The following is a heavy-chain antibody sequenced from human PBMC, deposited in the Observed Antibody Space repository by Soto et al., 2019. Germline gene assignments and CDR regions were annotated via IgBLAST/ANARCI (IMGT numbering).Heavy chain of an antibody. CDR3: AGSSGWSYYYYGMDV. J-gene: IGHJ6*02. CDR2: IIPIFGTA. V-gene: IGHV1-69*13. D-gene: IGHD6-19*01. CDR1: GGAFSSYT. Sequence: XVKGSCKASGGAFSSYTIGWVRHAPGQGLEWMGGIIPIFGTANYAQKFQGRVTITADESTSTAYMELSSLRSEDTAVYYCAGSSGWSYYYYGMDVWGQGTTVTVSS.